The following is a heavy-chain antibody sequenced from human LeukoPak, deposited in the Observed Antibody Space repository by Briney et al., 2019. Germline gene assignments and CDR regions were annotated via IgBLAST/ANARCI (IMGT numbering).Heavy chain of an antibody. Sequence: GGSLRLTYAASGFTFSSYSMNWVRQAPGKGLEWVAFIRYDGSTKYYADSVKGRFIISRDNTKNTLYLQINSLRPEDTAVHYCARELDGYNPIEFDYWGQGTLVTVSS. D-gene: IGHD5-24*01. V-gene: IGHV3-30*02. CDR1: GFTFSSYS. CDR2: IRYDGSTK. J-gene: IGHJ4*02. CDR3: ARELDGYNPIEFDY.